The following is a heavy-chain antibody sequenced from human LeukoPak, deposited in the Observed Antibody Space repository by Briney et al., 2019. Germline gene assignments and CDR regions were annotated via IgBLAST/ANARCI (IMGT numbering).Heavy chain of an antibody. CDR1: GFTFSSYS. V-gene: IGHV3-21*01. J-gene: IGHJ4*02. CDR3: ARDFTAAVGTYDY. D-gene: IGHD6-13*01. Sequence: GGSLRLSCAAPGFTFSSYSMNWVRQAPGKGLEWVSFISSSSSYIYYADSVKGRFTISRDNAKTSVYLQMNSLRAEDTAVYYCARDFTAAVGTYDYWGQGTLVTVSS. CDR2: ISSSSSYI.